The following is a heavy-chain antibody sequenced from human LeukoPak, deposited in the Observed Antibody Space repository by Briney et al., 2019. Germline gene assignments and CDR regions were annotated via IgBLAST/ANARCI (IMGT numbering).Heavy chain of an antibody. J-gene: IGHJ4*02. Sequence: GESLKISCQGSGYIFTHNWIGWVRQKPGKGLEWMGIICPGDSDTRYSPSFEGQVTISVDKSSSTAYLQWSRLKASDTAIYYCARQTRDGSGSRGYFFDFWGQGTLVTVSS. D-gene: IGHD3-10*01. CDR2: ICPGDSDT. CDR3: ARQTRDGSGSRGYFFDF. CDR1: GYIFTHNW. V-gene: IGHV5-51*01.